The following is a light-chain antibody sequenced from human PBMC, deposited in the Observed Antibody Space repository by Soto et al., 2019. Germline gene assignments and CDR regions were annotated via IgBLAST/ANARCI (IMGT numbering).Light chain of an antibody. V-gene: IGKV3-20*01. J-gene: IGKJ1*01. CDR3: QQYGSSPPT. CDR2: GAS. Sequence: ESVLTQSPGTLSLSPGERATLSCRASQSVSSSYLAWYQKKPGQSPRLLIYGASSRATGIPDRFGGSGSATDFTLTISRLEPEDFAVYYCQQYGSSPPTFGQGTKVE. CDR1: QSVSSSY.